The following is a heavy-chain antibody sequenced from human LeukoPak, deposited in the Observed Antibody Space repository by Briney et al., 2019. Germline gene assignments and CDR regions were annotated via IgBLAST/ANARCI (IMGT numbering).Heavy chain of an antibody. CDR3: ARETSSSALEY. Sequence: SETPSLTCTVSGGSMNTYYWSWIRQPPGKGLEWIGYIFYTGITNYNPSLKSRVTISVDTSRNQFSLKLTSVTAADTAVYYCARETSSSALEYWGQGTLVTVSS. D-gene: IGHD6-6*01. CDR1: GGSMNTYY. J-gene: IGHJ4*02. CDR2: IFYTGIT. V-gene: IGHV4-59*01.